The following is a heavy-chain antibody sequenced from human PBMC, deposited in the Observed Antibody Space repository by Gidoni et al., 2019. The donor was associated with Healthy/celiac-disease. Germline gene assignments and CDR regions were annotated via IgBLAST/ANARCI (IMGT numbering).Heavy chain of an antibody. D-gene: IGHD4-17*01. Sequence: EVQLVESGGGLVQPGGSLRLSCAASGFTFSSYWMSWVRQAPGKGLEWVANIKQDGSEKYYVDSVKGRFTISRDNAKNSLYLQMNSLRAEDTAVYYCARVPGSKPITVTTPFFDYWGQGTLVTVSS. CDR2: IKQDGSEK. CDR1: GFTFSSYW. CDR3: ARVPGSKPITVTTPFFDY. V-gene: IGHV3-7*05. J-gene: IGHJ4*02.